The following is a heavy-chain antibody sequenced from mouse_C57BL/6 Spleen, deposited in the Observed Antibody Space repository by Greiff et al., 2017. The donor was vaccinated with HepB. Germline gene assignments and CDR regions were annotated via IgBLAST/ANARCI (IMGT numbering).Heavy chain of an antibody. CDR2: IDPSDSYT. Sequence: GLEWIGEIDPSDSYTNYNQKFKGKSTLTVDKSSSTAYMQLSSLTSEDSAVYYCARVSNYFDYWGQGTTLTVSS. CDR3: ARVSNYFDY. V-gene: IGHV1-69*01. J-gene: IGHJ2*01.